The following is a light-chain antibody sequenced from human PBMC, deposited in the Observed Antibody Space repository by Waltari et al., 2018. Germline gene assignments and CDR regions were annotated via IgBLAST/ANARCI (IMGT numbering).Light chain of an antibody. V-gene: IGLV1-44*01. CDR2: TNN. J-gene: IGLJ2*01. CDR3: ATWDDRLKRPV. Sequence: QSVLTQAPSASGTPGQRVTISCSGGSSNIGNNTVVWYQQLPGTAPKLLIYTNNKRPSGVPDRCSSSKSGTSASLAITGLQSDDEADYYCATWDDRLKRPVFGGGTKLTVL. CDR1: SSNIGNNT.